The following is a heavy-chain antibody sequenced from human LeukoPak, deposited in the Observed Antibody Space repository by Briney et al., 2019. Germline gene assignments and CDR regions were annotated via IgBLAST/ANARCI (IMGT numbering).Heavy chain of an antibody. CDR3: AREWLGGPYSNDENYYFDY. CDR1: GYTFTRYY. V-gene: IGHV1-46*01. CDR2: INPSGGST. D-gene: IGHD4-11*01. Sequence: GASVKVSCKASGYTFTRYYMHWVRQAPGQGLEWMGIINPSGGSTSYAQKFQGRVTMTRDTSTSTVYMELSSLRSEDTAVYYRAREWLGGPYSNDENYYFDYWGQGTLVTVSS. J-gene: IGHJ4*02.